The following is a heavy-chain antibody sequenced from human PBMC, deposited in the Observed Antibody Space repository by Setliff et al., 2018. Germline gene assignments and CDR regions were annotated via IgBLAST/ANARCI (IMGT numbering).Heavy chain of an antibody. J-gene: IGHJ3*01. CDR2: MYYSGIT. CDR3: ARQPPLNWAIPFDL. V-gene: IGHV4-59*08. D-gene: IGHD7-27*01. Sequence: SETLSLTCTVSGGSVRGYYWSWIRQPPGKGLEWIGYMYYSGITNYNPSLKSRLTMSVDTSKNQFSLHLSSMTAADTAVYYCARQPPLNWAIPFDLWGQGKRVTVSS. CDR1: GGSVRGYY.